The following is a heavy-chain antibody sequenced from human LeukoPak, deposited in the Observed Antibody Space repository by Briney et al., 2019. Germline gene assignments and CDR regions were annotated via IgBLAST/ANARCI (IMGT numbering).Heavy chain of an antibody. CDR3: ARGLKFYDILTAYYTFPYFDY. CDR1: GGSLSSYY. D-gene: IGHD3-9*01. Sequence: SETLSLTCTVSGGSLSSYYWTWIRQPPGKGLEWIGYIYYSGSTNYNPSLKSRVTISIDTSKNQFSLKLSSVTVADTAVYYCARGLKFYDILTAYYTFPYFDYWGQGALVIVSS. J-gene: IGHJ4*02. CDR2: IYYSGST. V-gene: IGHV4-59*01.